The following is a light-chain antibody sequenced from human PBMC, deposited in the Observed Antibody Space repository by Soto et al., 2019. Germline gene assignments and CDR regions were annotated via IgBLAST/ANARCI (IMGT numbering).Light chain of an antibody. CDR1: QSVSSN. CDR3: QQYNNWRPYT. CDR2: GAS. V-gene: IGKV3-15*01. J-gene: IGKJ2*01. Sequence: EIVMTQSPATLSVSPGERATLSCRASQSVSSNLAWYQQKPGQAPRLLIYGASTRATGIPARFSGSGSGTEFTLTLSSLQSEDFAVYYCQQYNNWRPYTFGQGTKLEIK.